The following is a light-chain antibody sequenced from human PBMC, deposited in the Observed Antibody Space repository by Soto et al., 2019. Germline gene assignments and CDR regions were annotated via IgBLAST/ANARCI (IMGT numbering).Light chain of an antibody. CDR1: QSVSSSY. CDR2: GAS. Sequence: EIVLTQSPGTLSLSPGERATLSCRASQSVSSSYLAWYQQKPGQAPRLLIYGASSRATGIPDRFSGSGSGTDFTLTISRLAPEDVAVYYCQQYGSSPRTFGQGTKLEIK. J-gene: IGKJ2*01. CDR3: QQYGSSPRT. V-gene: IGKV3-20*01.